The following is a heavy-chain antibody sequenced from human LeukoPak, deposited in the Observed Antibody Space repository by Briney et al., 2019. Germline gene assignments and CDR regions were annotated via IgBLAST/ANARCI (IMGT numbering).Heavy chain of an antibody. CDR3: ARAPTLRYFGPRYYFDY. CDR1: GYTFTAYF. Sequence: ASVKVSCKASGYTFTAYFMHWVRQAPGQGLEWMGWINPNSGGTNYAQKFQGRVTMTRDTSISTAYMELSRLKSDDTAVYYCARAPTLRYFGPRYYFDYWGQGTLVTVSS. D-gene: IGHD3-9*01. V-gene: IGHV1-2*02. CDR2: INPNSGGT. J-gene: IGHJ4*02.